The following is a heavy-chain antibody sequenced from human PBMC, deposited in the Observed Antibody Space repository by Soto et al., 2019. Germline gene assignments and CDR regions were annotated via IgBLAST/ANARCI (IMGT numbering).Heavy chain of an antibody. D-gene: IGHD6-13*01. CDR3: AREVPPSSSSWYSNWFDP. J-gene: IGHJ5*02. V-gene: IGHV1-69*13. CDR2: IIPIFGTA. Sequence: SVKVSCKASGGTFSSYAISWVRQAPGQGLEWMGGIIPIFGTANYAQKFQGRVTITADESTSTAYMELSSLRAEDTAVYYCAREVPPSSSSWYSNWFDPWGQGTLVTVSS. CDR1: GGTFSSYA.